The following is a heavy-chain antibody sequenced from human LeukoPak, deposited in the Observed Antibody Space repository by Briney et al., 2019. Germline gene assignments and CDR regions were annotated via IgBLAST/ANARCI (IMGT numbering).Heavy chain of an antibody. CDR1: GFTXSSYA. J-gene: IGHJ4*02. Sequence: RXSCXXXGFTXSSYAMSWARQAPGKGLEWVSAISGSGGSTYYADSVKGRFTISRDNSKNTLFLQMNSLRAEDTAVYYCGRGWELPLDYWGQGTLVTVSS. CDR2: ISGSGGST. D-gene: IGHD1-26*01. V-gene: IGHV3-23*01. CDR3: GRGWELPLDY.